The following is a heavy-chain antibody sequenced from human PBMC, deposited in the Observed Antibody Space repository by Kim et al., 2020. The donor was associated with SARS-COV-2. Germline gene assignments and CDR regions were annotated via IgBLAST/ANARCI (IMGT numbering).Heavy chain of an antibody. Sequence: SETLSLTCTVSGGSISSSSYYWGWIRQPPGKGLEWIGSIYYSGSTYYNPSLKSRVTISVDTSKNQFSLKLSSVTAADTAVYYCARRPEDYDNLTGDDAFDIWGQGTMVTLSS. CDR3: ARRPEDYDNLTGDDAFDI. CDR2: IYYSGST. CDR1: GGSISSSSYY. V-gene: IGHV4-39*01. D-gene: IGHD3-9*01. J-gene: IGHJ3*02.